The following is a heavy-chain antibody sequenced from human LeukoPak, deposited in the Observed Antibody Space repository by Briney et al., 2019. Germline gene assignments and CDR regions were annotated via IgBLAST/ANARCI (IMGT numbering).Heavy chain of an antibody. J-gene: IGHJ4*02. CDR1: GCTFSSYW. Sequence: GGSLRLSCAASGCTFSSYWMHWVRQAPGKGLVWVSRINSDGSSTSYAASVKGRFTTSSDNAKNTLYLQMNSLRAEDTAVYYCARIGGAPSYWGQGTLVTVSS. CDR2: INSDGSST. D-gene: IGHD1-26*01. V-gene: IGHV3-74*01. CDR3: ARIGGAPSY.